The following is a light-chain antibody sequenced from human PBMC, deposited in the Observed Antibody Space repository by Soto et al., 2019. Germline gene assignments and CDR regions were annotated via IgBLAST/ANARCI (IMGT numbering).Light chain of an antibody. J-gene: IGKJ1*01. CDR2: GAS. Sequence: EIVLTQSPATLSLSPGERATLSCRASQSLSSSYLVWYQQKPGQAPRLLIYGASSRATGIPDRFSGSGSGTDFTLTISSLEPEDFALYYCQQRSNWPRTFGQGTKVDIK. CDR1: QSLSSSY. CDR3: QQRSNWPRT. V-gene: IGKV3D-20*02.